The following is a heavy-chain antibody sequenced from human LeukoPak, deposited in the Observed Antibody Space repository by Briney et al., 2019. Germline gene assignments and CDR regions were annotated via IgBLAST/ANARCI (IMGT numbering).Heavy chain of an antibody. J-gene: IGHJ4*02. D-gene: IGHD3-22*01. CDR1: GFTFSSSH. Sequence: GGSLRLSCAASGFTFSSSHMNWVRQAPGKGLEGLSFISSSSTTIYYADSVKGRFTISRDDAKNSLYLQMNSLRDEDTAVYYCARDYYDSSGIDYWGQGTPVTVSS. CDR3: ARDYYDSSGIDY. V-gene: IGHV3-48*02. CDR2: ISSSSTTI.